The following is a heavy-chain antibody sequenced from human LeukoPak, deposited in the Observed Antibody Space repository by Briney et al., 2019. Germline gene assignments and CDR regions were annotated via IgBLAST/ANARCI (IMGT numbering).Heavy chain of an antibody. D-gene: IGHD1-26*01. CDR1: GFTFDDYV. V-gene: IGHV3-20*04. CDR3: TRGSGSYPDY. Sequence: GGSLRLSCAASGFTFDDYVMSWVRQAPGKGLELVSSVNWSGGSTAYADSVNGRFTISRDNAKNSLYLQMNSLRAEDTALYYCTRGSGSYPDYWGQGTLVTVSS. J-gene: IGHJ4*02. CDR2: VNWSGGST.